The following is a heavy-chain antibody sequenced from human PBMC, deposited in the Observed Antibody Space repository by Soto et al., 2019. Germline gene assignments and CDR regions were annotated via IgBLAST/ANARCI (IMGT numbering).Heavy chain of an antibody. Sequence: GESLKISCAASGFTFSSYGMHWVRQAPGKGLEWVAVISYDGSNKYYADSVKGRFTISRDNSKNTLYLQMNSLRAEDTAVYYCAKSYYYGSGSSYYYYYGMDVWGQGTTVTVSS. CDR1: GFTFSSYG. V-gene: IGHV3-30*18. CDR2: ISYDGSNK. J-gene: IGHJ6*02. D-gene: IGHD3-10*01. CDR3: AKSYYYGSGSSYYYYYGMDV.